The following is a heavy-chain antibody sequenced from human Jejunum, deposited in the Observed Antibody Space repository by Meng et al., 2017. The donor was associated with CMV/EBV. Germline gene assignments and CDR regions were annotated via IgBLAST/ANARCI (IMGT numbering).Heavy chain of an antibody. CDR2: ISRGYT. Sequence: CAASSFSFNSDTMNWVRQAPGKRLEWVSSISRGYTCYADSVKGRLTISGDNAKNSVYLQMNSLRAEDTAVYYCARGDDFRYGMDVWGQGTTVTVSS. V-gene: IGHV3-21*01. CDR1: SFSFNSDT. D-gene: IGHD3-3*01. J-gene: IGHJ6*02. CDR3: ARGDDFRYGMDV.